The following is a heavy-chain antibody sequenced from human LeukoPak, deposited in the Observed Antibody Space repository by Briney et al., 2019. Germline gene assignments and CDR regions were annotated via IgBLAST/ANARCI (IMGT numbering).Heavy chain of an antibody. Sequence: GGSLRLSCAASGFTFSSYGMHWVRQAPGKGLEWVAVISYDGSNKYYADSVKGRFTISRDNSKNTLYLQMNSLRVEDTAVYYCAKPFNVDTAIGDFDYWGQGTLVTVSS. V-gene: IGHV3-30*18. J-gene: IGHJ4*02. CDR2: ISYDGSNK. D-gene: IGHD5-18*01. CDR3: AKPFNVDTAIGDFDY. CDR1: GFTFSSYG.